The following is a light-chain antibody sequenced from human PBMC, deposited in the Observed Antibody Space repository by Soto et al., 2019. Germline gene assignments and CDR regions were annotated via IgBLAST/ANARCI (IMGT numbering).Light chain of an antibody. Sequence: QSVLTQPASVSGSPGQSINISCTGTSSDVDGNNYVSWYQHHPGKAPKLIIYDVSNRPSGVSNPFSGSKSGNTASLTISGLQPEDEADYYCSSYTTSNTRQIVFGTGTKVTVL. CDR2: DVS. CDR3: SSYTTSNTRQIV. J-gene: IGLJ1*01. CDR1: SSDVDGNNY. V-gene: IGLV2-14*03.